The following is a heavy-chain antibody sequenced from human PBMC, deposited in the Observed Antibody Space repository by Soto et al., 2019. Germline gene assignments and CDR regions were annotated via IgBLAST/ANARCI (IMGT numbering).Heavy chain of an antibody. CDR3: ARGYSTATICDPWLDT. CDR1: GYAFSSYW. J-gene: IGHJ5*02. V-gene: IGHV5-51*01. D-gene: IGHD2-8*02. Sequence: GESLKISCQGSGYAFSSYWIAWVRQMPGKGLEWMGIIYPGDSDTRYSPSFQGQVTISVDKSITTAYLQWSSLKASDTAMYYCARGYSTATICDPWLDTWGQGTLVTVSS. CDR2: IYPGDSDT.